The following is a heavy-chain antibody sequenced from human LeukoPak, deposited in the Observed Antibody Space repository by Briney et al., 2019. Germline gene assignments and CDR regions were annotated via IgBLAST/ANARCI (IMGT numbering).Heavy chain of an antibody. CDR2: ISSSSSHI. CDR1: GFTFSSYS. CDR3: ARDQAVANDY. Sequence: GGSLRLSCAASGFTFSSYSMNWVRQAPGKGLEWVSSISSSSSHIYYADSVKGRFTISRDNAKNSLYLQMNSLRAEDTAVYYCARDQAVANDYWGQGTLVTVSS. J-gene: IGHJ4*02. V-gene: IGHV3-21*01. D-gene: IGHD6-19*01.